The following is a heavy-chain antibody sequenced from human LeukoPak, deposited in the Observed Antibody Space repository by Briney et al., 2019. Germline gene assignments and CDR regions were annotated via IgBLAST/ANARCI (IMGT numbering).Heavy chain of an antibody. CDR2: IVYSGTT. D-gene: IGHD2-15*01. Sequence: SETLSLTCTVSGGSISGSSYYWGWVRQPPGKGLEWIGSIVYSGTTHYDPSLKSRVTISVDTSKSQFSLGLRSVTTADTAVYYCARGGWSIDFWGRGTLVTVSS. V-gene: IGHV4-39*01. CDR3: ARGGWSIDF. J-gene: IGHJ2*01. CDR1: GGSISGSSYY.